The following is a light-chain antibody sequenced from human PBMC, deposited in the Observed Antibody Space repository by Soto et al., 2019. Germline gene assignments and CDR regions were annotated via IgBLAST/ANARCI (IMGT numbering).Light chain of an antibody. J-gene: IGKJ1*01. V-gene: IGKV1-5*01. CDR3: QQYNNYWT. CDR1: QSISSW. CDR2: DAS. Sequence: DIQMTQSPSTLSASVGDRVTITCRASQSISSWLAWYQQKPGKAPKLLIYDASSLESGVPSRCSGSGSATEFTLTISILQPDDFATYYCQQYNNYWTFGQGTRVEIK.